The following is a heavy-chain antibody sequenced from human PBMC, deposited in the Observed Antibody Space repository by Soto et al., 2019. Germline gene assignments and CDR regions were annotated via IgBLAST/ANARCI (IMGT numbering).Heavy chain of an antibody. CDR2: ISAYNGNT. CDR3: EKSRSCYVLDY. J-gene: IGHJ4*02. D-gene: IGHD6-13*01. Sequence: ASVKVSCKASGYTFTSYGISWVRQAPGQGLEWMGWISAYNGNTNYAQKLQGRVTMTTDTSTSTAYMELRRLRSDDTAVYYCEKSRSCYVLDYWGQGTLVTVSS. V-gene: IGHV1-18*01. CDR1: GYTFTSYG.